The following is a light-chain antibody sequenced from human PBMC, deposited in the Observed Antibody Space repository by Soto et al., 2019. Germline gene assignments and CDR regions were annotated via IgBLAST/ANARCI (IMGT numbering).Light chain of an antibody. CDR3: QRYGTSPWT. J-gene: IGKJ1*01. Sequence: IVLTQSPGTLSLSPGERAPPSCSSSQSVSNNYLAWYQQKPGQAPRLLIYGASNRATGIPDRFSGSGSGTDFTLTISRLEPADFAVYYCQRYGTSPWTFGQGTKVDIK. CDR2: GAS. CDR1: QSVSNNY. V-gene: IGKV3-20*01.